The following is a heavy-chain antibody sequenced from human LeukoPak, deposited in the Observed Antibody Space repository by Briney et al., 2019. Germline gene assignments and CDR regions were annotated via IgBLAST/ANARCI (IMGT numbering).Heavy chain of an antibody. J-gene: IGHJ4*02. CDR1: GFTFSSYS. Sequence: GGSLRLSCAASGFTFSSYSMNWVRQAPGEGLEWVSSISSSSYIYYADSVKGRFTISRDNAKNSLYLQMNSLRAEDTAVFYCARDLDLFDYWGQGTLVTVSS. CDR3: ARDLDLFDY. V-gene: IGHV3-21*01. CDR2: ISSSSYI.